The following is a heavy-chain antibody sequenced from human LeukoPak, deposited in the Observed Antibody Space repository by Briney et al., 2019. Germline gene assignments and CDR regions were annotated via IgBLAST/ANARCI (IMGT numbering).Heavy chain of an antibody. J-gene: IGHJ5*02. Sequence: ASVKVSCKASGYTFTGYYMHWVRQAPGQGLEWMGWINPNSGGTNYAQKFQGRVTMPRDTSISTAYMELSRLRSDDTAVYYCARTVVARGNWFDPWGQGTLVTVSS. V-gene: IGHV1-2*02. CDR3: ARTVVARGNWFDP. CDR2: INPNSGGT. D-gene: IGHD4-23*01. CDR1: GYTFTGYY.